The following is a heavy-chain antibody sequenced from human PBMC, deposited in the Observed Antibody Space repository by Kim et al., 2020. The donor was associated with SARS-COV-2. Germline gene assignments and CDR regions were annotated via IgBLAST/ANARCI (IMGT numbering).Heavy chain of an antibody. D-gene: IGHD3-16*01. CDR3: ARDTFSKNWNEYVHH. J-gene: IGHJ1*01. V-gene: IGHV3-23*01. CDR1: GFTFSTYA. CDR2: ISGSGDNT. Sequence: GGSLRLSCAASGFTFSTYAMTWVRQAPGKGLECVSGISGSGDNTYYADSVKGRFTISRDNSRNTLYLQMNSLRADDTALYYCARDTFSKNWNEYVHHWGQGTLVTVSS.